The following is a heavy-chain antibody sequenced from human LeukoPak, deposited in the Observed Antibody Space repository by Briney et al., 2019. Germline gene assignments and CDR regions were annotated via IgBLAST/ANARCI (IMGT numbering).Heavy chain of an antibody. CDR3: ARGGGLDV. CDR1: GFTFSSYW. Sequence: GGSLRLSCAASGFTFSSYWMNWARQAPGKGLEWVASINHNGNVNYYVDFVKGRFTISRDNAKNSLYLQMSNLRAEDTAVYFCARGGGLDVWGQGATVTVSS. D-gene: IGHD3-16*01. J-gene: IGHJ6*02. CDR2: INHNGNVN. V-gene: IGHV3-7*03.